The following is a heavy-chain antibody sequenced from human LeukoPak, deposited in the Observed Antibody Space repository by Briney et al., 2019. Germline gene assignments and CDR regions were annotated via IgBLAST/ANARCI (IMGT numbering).Heavy chain of an antibody. V-gene: IGHV4-39*07. CDR2: IYYSGST. D-gene: IGHD3-22*01. J-gene: IGHJ3*02. Sequence: SETLSLTCTVSGGSISSSSYYWGWIRQPPGKGLEWIGSIYYSGSTYYNPSLKSRVTISVDTSKNQFSLKLSSVTAADTAVYYCARGRMQFSYYDSSGQRRSGAFDIWGQGTMVTVSS. CDR1: GGSISSSSYY. CDR3: ARGRMQFSYYDSSGQRRSGAFDI.